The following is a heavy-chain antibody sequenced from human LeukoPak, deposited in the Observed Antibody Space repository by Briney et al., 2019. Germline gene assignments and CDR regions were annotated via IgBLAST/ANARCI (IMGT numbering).Heavy chain of an antibody. CDR1: GYTFTGYY. Sequence: GASVKVSCKASGYTFTGYYMHWVRQAPGQGLEWMGWINPNSGGTNYAQKFQGRVTMTRDTSISTAYMELSRLRSDGTAVYYCARDAAFYDSSGYYKDYWGQGTLVTVSS. CDR3: ARDAAFYDSSGYYKDY. CDR2: INPNSGGT. J-gene: IGHJ4*02. V-gene: IGHV1-2*02. D-gene: IGHD3-22*01.